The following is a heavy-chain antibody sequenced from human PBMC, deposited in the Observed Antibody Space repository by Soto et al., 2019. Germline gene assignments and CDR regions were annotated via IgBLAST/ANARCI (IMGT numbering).Heavy chain of an antibody. Sequence: SETLSLTCAVYSGPFSGYYWSWIRQSPGKGLEWIGEINRSGTTNYNPSLESRVTISVDTSKNQFSLKLSSVTAADSAVYYCARGRSYYGSGSNNWFDPWGQGTLVTVSS. J-gene: IGHJ5*02. CDR1: SGPFSGYY. V-gene: IGHV4-34*01. D-gene: IGHD3-10*01. CDR3: ARGRSYYGSGSNNWFDP. CDR2: INRSGTT.